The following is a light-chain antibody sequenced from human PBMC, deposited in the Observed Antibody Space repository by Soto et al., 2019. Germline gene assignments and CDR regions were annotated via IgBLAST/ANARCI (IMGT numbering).Light chain of an antibody. CDR1: QSVSSSH. Sequence: EIVLTQSPGTLSFSPGERATLSCRASQSVSSSHLVWYQEKPGQAPRLLIYGASSRATGIPDTYSGSGSGTDFTLTVSRLEPEDLAVYYCQQYGSSPLFTFGPGNKVDIK. CDR3: QQYGSSPLFT. V-gene: IGKV3-20*01. J-gene: IGKJ3*01. CDR2: GAS.